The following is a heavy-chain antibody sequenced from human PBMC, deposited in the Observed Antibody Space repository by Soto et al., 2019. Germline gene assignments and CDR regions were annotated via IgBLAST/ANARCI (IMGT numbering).Heavy chain of an antibody. V-gene: IGHV1-18*04. CDR2: ISAYNGNT. Sequence: QVQLVQSGAEVKKPGASVKVSCKASGYTFTSYGISWVRQAPGQGLEWMGWISAYNGNTNYAQKLQGRVTMTTDTSPSTAYMELRSLRSDDTAVYYCAREDSSGYYATDDAFDIWGQGTMVTVSS. J-gene: IGHJ3*02. D-gene: IGHD3-22*01. CDR3: AREDSSGYYATDDAFDI. CDR1: GYTFTSYG.